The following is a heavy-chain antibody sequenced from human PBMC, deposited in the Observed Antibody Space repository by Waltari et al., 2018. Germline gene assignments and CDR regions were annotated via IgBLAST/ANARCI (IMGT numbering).Heavy chain of an antibody. CDR2: IYYSGST. D-gene: IGHD6-19*01. CDR1: GGSISSGGYY. CDR3: ALGWYAFVGAFDI. J-gene: IGHJ3*02. V-gene: IGHV4-31*03. Sequence: QVQLQESGPGLVKPSQTLSLTCTVSGGSISSGGYYWSWIRQHPGKGLGWIGYIYYSGSTYYNPSLKSRVTISVDTSKNQFSLKLSSVTAADTAVYYCALGWYAFVGAFDIWGQGTMVTVSS.